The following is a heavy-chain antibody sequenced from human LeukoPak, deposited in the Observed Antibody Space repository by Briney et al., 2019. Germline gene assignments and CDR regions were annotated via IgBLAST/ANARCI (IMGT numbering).Heavy chain of an antibody. V-gene: IGHV3-30-3*01. D-gene: IGHD2-21*02. J-gene: IGHJ4*02. CDR1: GFTFSSYA. CDR3: ARGRGLYCGGDCYSVGY. CDR2: ISYDGSNK. Sequence: GGSLRLSCAASGFTFSSYAMHWVRQAPGKGLEWVAVISYDGSNKYYADSVKGRFTISRDNSKNTLYLQMSSLRAEDTAVYYCARGRGLYCGGDCYSVGYWGQGTLVTVSS.